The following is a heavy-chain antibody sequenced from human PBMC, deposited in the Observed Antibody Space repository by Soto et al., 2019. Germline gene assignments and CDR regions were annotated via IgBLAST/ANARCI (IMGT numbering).Heavy chain of an antibody. CDR1: GGTFSSYA. D-gene: IGHD3-3*01. Sequence: SVKVSCKASGGTFSSYAISWVRQAPGQGLEWMGGIIPIFGTANYAQKFQGRVTITADESTSTAYMELSSLSSEDTAVYYCARAGTYYDFWSGSSYYYYGMDVWGQGTTGTVS. CDR2: IIPIFGTA. CDR3: ARAGTYYDFWSGSSYYYYGMDV. J-gene: IGHJ6*02. V-gene: IGHV1-69*13.